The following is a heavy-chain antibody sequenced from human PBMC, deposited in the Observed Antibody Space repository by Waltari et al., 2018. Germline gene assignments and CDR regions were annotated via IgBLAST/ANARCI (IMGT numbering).Heavy chain of an antibody. D-gene: IGHD3-16*01. Sequence: EVQLVESGGGLVKPGGSLRLPCTASGLSFGNYDMTWVRQAPGKGREWVSYISRSSSHKYYADSAKGQFAIARDNAKNSLYLQMNSLRVEDTAVYFCARDRGDVARLGGMDVWGQGTTVTVSS. J-gene: IGHJ6*02. CDR3: ARDRGDVARLGGMDV. CDR2: ISRSSSHK. CDR1: GLSFGNYD. V-gene: IGHV3-21*01.